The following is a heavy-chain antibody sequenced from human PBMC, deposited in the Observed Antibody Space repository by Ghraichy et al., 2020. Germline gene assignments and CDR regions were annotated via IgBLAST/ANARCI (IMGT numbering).Heavy chain of an antibody. CDR2: IYYSGST. V-gene: IGHV4-59*08. D-gene: IGHD3-16*01. CDR3: ARQGAGGRAFDI. CDR1: GGSISSYY. J-gene: IGHJ3*02. Sequence: TLSLTCTVSGGSISSYYWSWIRQPPGKGLEWIGYIYYSGSTNYNPSLKSRVTISVDTSKSQFSLKLSSVTAADTAVYYCARQGAGGRAFDIWGQGTMVIVSS.